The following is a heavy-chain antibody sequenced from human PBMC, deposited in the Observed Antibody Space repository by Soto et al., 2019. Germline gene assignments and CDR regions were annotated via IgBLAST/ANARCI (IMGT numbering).Heavy chain of an antibody. D-gene: IGHD2-2*01. Sequence: ASVKVSCKASGYTFTGYYMHWVRQAPGQGLEWMGGIIPIFGTANYAQKFQGRVTITADESTSTAYMELSSLRSEDTAVYYCAKVVPAAMGPENWFDPWGQGTLVTVSS. CDR3: AKVVPAAMGPENWFDP. V-gene: IGHV1-69*13. CDR1: GYTFTGYY. CDR2: IIPIFGTA. J-gene: IGHJ5*02.